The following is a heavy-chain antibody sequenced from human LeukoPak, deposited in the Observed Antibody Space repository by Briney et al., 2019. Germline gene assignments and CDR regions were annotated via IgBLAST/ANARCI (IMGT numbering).Heavy chain of an antibody. CDR2: INPNSGGT. Sequence: ASVKVSCKASGYTFTGYYMHWVRQAPGQGLEWMGWINPNSGGTNYAQKFQGRVTMTRDTTISTAYVELSRLRSDDTAVYYCARTGYSSGWYDYYGMDVWGQGTTVTVSS. J-gene: IGHJ6*02. D-gene: IGHD6-19*01. CDR3: ARTGYSSGWYDYYGMDV. V-gene: IGHV1-2*02. CDR1: GYTFTGYY.